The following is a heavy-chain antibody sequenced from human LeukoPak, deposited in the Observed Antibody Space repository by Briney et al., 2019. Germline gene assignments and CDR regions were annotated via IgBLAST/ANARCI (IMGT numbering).Heavy chain of an antibody. CDR3: ARAPSAMVILDY. CDR1: GYTFTGYY. CDR2: INPNSGGT. D-gene: IGHD5-18*01. V-gene: IGHV1-2*02. Sequence: ASVKVSCKASGYTFTGYYMHWVRQAPGQGLEWMGWINPNSGGTNYAQKFQGRVTMTRDTSISTAYMELSRLRSDDTAVYYCARAPSAMVILDYWGQGTLVTVSS. J-gene: IGHJ4*02.